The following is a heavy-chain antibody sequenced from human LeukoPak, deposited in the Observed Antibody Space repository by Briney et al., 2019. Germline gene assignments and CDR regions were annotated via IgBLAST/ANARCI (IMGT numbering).Heavy chain of an antibody. CDR1: ADTFSGSA. J-gene: IGHJ4*02. CDR2: IRSKANSYET. V-gene: IGHV3-73*01. Sequence: GGSLKLSCAASADTFSGSAIHWVRQASGRGLEWDGRIRSKANSYETAYAESAKGRFTISRDESGNTAYLQMNSLKIEDTAVYYCTARESSGTLLIDYWGQGTLVSVSS. D-gene: IGHD1-26*01. CDR3: TARESSGTLLIDY.